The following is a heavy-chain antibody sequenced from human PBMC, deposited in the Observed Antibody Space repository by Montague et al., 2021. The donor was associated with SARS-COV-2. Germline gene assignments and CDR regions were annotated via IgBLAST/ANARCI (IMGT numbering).Heavy chain of an antibody. CDR2: IYYSGST. D-gene: IGHD2-8*01. Sequence: SETLSLTCTVSGGSISSSSYYWGWIRQPPGKGLEWIGNIYYSGSTYYNPSRKSRVTISVDTSKNQFSLKLSSVTAADTAVYYCARQSQGECVLVVYTLGGWFDPWGQGTLVTVSS. J-gene: IGHJ5*02. V-gene: IGHV4-39*01. CDR1: GGSISSSSYY. CDR3: ARQSQGECVLVVYTLGGWFDP.